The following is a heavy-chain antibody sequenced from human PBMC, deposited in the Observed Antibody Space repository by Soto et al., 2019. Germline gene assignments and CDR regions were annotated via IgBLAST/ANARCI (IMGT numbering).Heavy chain of an antibody. J-gene: IGHJ4*01. D-gene: IGHD6-13*01. CDR2: ISTYNGNT. V-gene: IGHV1-18*04. CDR1: GYTFISYS. CDR3: AREGAHSTGWYDYFDK. Sequence: QVQLVQSGGEVKKPGASVNISCKATGYTFISYSITWVRQAPGQGLEWMGWISTYNGNTKYAQSLQGRVTLTRDTSTNTAFMEIRGLRSDDTAIYYCAREGAHSTGWYDYFDKRGHGTLVAVSS.